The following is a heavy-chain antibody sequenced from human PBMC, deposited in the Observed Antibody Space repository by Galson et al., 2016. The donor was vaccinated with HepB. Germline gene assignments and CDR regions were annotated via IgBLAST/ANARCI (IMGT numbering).Heavy chain of an antibody. CDR2: ISSSSNSI. V-gene: IGHV3-21*01. CDR3: ARDERWPRGMDV. Sequence: SLRLSCAASGFTFSSYNMNWVRPAPGKGLEWVSSISSSSNSIYDADSVRGRFTISRDNAKNSLFLQMNSLRAEDTAVYYCARDERWPRGMDVWGQGTTVTVSS. D-gene: IGHD6-19*01. CDR1: GFTFSSYN. J-gene: IGHJ6*02.